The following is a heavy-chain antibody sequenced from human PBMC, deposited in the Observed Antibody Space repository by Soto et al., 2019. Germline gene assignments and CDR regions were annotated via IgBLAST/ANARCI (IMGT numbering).Heavy chain of an antibody. V-gene: IGHV4-39*01. Sequence: ASETLSLTCTVSGGSISSSSYYWGWIRQPPGKGLEWIGSIYYSGSTYYNPSLKSRVTISVDTSKNQFSLKLSSVTAADTAVYYCARGQFGYCSGGSCSMDVWGKGTTVTVSS. CDR2: IYYSGST. CDR3: ARGQFGYCSGGSCSMDV. J-gene: IGHJ6*04. D-gene: IGHD2-15*01. CDR1: GGSISSSSYY.